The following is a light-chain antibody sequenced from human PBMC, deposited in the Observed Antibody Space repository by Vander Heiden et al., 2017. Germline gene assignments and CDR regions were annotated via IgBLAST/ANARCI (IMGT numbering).Light chain of an antibody. J-gene: IGKJ5*01. CDR2: DAS. Sequence: DIQMTQSPSSLSSSIGDKITITCQASLCITNYLNWYQQKPGKAPKLLIYDASNLETGVPSRFSGSGSGTHFTFTISSLQPEDFATYYCQQYDYLPPTFGQGTRLEIK. CDR3: QQYDYLPPT. CDR1: LCITNY. V-gene: IGKV1-33*01.